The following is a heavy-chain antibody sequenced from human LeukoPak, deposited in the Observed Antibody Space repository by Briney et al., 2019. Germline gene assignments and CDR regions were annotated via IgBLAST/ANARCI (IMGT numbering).Heavy chain of an antibody. CDR1: GYSFTSYW. Sequence: GASLKISSKGSGYSFTSYWIGWVRQLPGKGLEWMRIIYTGDSDTRYSPSFQGQVTISADKSISTAYLQWSSLKASDTAMYYCASPETGVRGDFVALDIWGQGTMVTVSS. J-gene: IGHJ3*02. V-gene: IGHV5-51*01. CDR2: IYTGDSDT. CDR3: ASPETGVRGDFVALDI. D-gene: IGHD3-10*01.